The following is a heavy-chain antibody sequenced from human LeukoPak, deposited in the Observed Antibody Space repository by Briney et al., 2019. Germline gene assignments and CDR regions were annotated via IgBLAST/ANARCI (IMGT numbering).Heavy chain of an antibody. Sequence: GESLKISCKGSGYSFTSYWIGWVRQMPGKGLEWMGIFYPGDSDTRYSPSFQGQVTISADKSISTAYLQWSSLKASDTAMYYCARHRGRYCSSTSCRLGGIVDYWGQGTLVTVSS. J-gene: IGHJ4*02. V-gene: IGHV5-51*01. CDR3: ARHRGRYCSSTSCRLGGIVDY. CDR2: FYPGDSDT. CDR1: GYSFTSYW. D-gene: IGHD2-2*01.